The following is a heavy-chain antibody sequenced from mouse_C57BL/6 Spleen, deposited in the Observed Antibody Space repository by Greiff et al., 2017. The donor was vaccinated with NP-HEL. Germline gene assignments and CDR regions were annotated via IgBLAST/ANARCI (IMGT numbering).Heavy chain of an antibody. CDR2: INPSSGYT. CDR1: GYTFTSYT. J-gene: IGHJ2*01. CDR3: ARGSSPPFDY. V-gene: IGHV1-4*01. D-gene: IGHD1-1*01. Sequence: QVQLQHSGAELARPGASVKMSCKASGYTFTSYTMHWVKQRPGQGLEWIGYINPSSGYTKYNQKFKDKATLTADKSSSTAYMQLSSLTSEDSAVYYCARGSSPPFDYWGQGTTLTVSS.